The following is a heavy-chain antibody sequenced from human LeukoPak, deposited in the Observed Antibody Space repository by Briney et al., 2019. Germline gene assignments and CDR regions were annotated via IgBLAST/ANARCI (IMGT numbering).Heavy chain of an antibody. D-gene: IGHD1-7*01. Sequence: SGGSLRLSCVASGFTFTNYGMHWFRQAPNKGLEWVAVISYDGSNRYYLDSVKGRFIISRDNSKNTVYLQMNSLRVEDTAMYYCAKVGEDNWNYQLGFDPWGQGTLVTVSS. J-gene: IGHJ5*02. CDR1: GFTFTNYG. CDR3: AKVGEDNWNYQLGFDP. V-gene: IGHV3-30*18. CDR2: ISYDGSNR.